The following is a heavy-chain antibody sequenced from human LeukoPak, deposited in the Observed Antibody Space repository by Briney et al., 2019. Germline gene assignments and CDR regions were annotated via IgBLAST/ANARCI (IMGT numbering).Heavy chain of an antibody. CDR3: AVAVAPLYPFGY. J-gene: IGHJ4*02. CDR1: GGSFSGYC. V-gene: IGHV4-34*01. D-gene: IGHD6-19*01. Sequence: PSETLSLTCAVYGGSFSGYCWSWIRQPPGKGLEWIGEINHSGSTNYNPSLKSRVTISVDTSKNQFSLKLSSVTAADTAVYYCAVAVAPLYPFGYWGQGTLVTVSS. CDR2: INHSGST.